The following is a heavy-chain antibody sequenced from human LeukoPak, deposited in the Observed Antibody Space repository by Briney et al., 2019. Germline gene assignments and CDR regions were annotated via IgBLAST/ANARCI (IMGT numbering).Heavy chain of an antibody. CDR3: AKQYSSSSGVFDY. V-gene: IGHV3-23*01. Sequence: AGGSLRLSCAASGFTFSSYAMSWVRQAPGKGLEWVSAISGSGGSTYYADSVKGRFTISRDNSKNTLYLQMNSLGAEDTAVYYCAKQYSSSSGVFDYWGQGTLVTVSS. J-gene: IGHJ4*02. CDR1: GFTFSSYA. CDR2: ISGSGGST. D-gene: IGHD6-13*01.